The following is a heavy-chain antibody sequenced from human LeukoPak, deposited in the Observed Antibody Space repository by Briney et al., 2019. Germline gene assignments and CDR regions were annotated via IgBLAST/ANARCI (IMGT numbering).Heavy chain of an antibody. CDR2: IYYSGST. CDR3: ARVLSSRSARATDYYYYGMDV. J-gene: IGHJ6*02. D-gene: IGHD6-19*01. CDR1: GGSISSYY. V-gene: IGHV4-59*01. Sequence: SETLSLTCTVSGGSISSYYWSWIRQPPGKGLEWIGYIYYSGSTNYNPSLKSRVTISVDTSKNQFSLKLSSVTAADTAVYYCARVLSSRSARATDYYYYGMDVWGQGTTVTVPS.